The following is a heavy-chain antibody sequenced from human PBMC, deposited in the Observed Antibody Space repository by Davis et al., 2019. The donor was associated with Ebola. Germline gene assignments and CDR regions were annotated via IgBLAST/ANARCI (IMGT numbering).Heavy chain of an antibody. V-gene: IGHV3-21*01. CDR3: ARDATYYYGSGSPY. D-gene: IGHD3-10*01. CDR2: ISSSSSYI. Sequence: GGSLRLSCAASGFTFSSYSMNWVRQAPGKGLEWVSSISSSSSYIYYADSVKGRFTISRVNAKNSLYLQMNSLRAEDTAVYYCARDATYYYGSGSPYWGQGTLVTVSS. J-gene: IGHJ4*02. CDR1: GFTFSSYS.